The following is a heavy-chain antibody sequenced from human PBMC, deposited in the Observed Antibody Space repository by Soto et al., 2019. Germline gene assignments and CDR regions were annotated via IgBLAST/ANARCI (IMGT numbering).Heavy chain of an antibody. Sequence: QVQLVQSAAEVKKPGASVKVSCKASGYTFTSYGISWVRQAPGQGLEWMGWISAYNGNTNYAQKLQGRVTMTTDTSTRTAYMELRSLRSDDTAVYYCARVGPVFASTQRSAGYFDLWGRGTLVSVSS. D-gene: IGHD2-15*01. CDR1: GYTFTSYG. V-gene: IGHV1-18*01. CDR2: ISAYNGNT. J-gene: IGHJ2*01. CDR3: ARVGPVFASTQRSAGYFDL.